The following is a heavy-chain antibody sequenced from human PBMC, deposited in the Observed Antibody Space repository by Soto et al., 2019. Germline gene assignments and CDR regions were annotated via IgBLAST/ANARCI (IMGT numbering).Heavy chain of an antibody. CDR2: INAGNGNT. CDR3: ARERLITMVRGVIGFDI. J-gene: IGHJ3*02. CDR1: GYTFTSYA. D-gene: IGHD3-10*01. Sequence: ASVKVSCKASGYTFTSYAMHWVRQAPGQRLEWMGWINAGNGNTKYSQKFQGRVTITRDTSASTAYMELSSLRSEDTAVYYCARERLITMVRGVIGFDIWGQGTMVTVSS. V-gene: IGHV1-3*01.